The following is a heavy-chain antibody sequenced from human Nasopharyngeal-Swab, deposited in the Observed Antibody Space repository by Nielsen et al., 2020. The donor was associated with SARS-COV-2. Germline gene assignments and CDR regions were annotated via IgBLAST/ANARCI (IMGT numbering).Heavy chain of an antibody. Sequence: ASVQVSCKASGYTFTSYHINWLRQAPGQGLEWMGWVNPNSGNTGYAQKFQGRVTMTRNTSISTAYMELSNLRSEETAEYYCARGRITIFGVVIRVYYYGMDVWGQGTTVTVSS. V-gene: IGHV1-8*01. CDR1: GYTFTSYH. CDR3: ARGRITIFGVVIRVYYYGMDV. J-gene: IGHJ6*02. CDR2: VNPNSGNT. D-gene: IGHD3-3*01.